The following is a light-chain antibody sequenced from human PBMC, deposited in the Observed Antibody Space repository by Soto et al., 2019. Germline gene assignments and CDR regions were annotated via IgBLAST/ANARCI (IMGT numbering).Light chain of an antibody. Sequence: EVVLTQSPATLSVSPGERATLSCRASQSVSGDLAWYHHKPGQAPRLLIYDASTRALDTPARFAGSGAGTEFTLTISSLQSEDFAVYYCQQYNNWPLTFGGGTKVDI. J-gene: IGKJ4*01. V-gene: IGKV3-15*01. CDR3: QQYNNWPLT. CDR2: DAS. CDR1: QSVSGD.